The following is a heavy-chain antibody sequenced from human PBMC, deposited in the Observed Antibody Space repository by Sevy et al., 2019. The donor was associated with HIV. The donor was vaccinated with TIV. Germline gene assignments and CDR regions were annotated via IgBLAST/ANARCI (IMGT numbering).Heavy chain of an antibody. CDR2: IWYDRTNK. V-gene: IGHV3-33*01. CDR1: GFTFSSYG. Sequence: GGSLRLSCAASGFTFSSYGMHRVRQAPYKGLEWVAVIWYDRTNKYYADSVKGRFTISRDNSKNTLYLQMSSLRAEDTAVYYCARDKLPPVMVTMVRGALSYFFDYWGQGTLVTVSS. D-gene: IGHD3-10*01. J-gene: IGHJ4*02. CDR3: ARDKLPPVMVTMVRGALSYFFDY.